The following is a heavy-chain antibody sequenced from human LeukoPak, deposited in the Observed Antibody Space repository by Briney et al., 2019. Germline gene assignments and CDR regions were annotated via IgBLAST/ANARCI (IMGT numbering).Heavy chain of an antibody. V-gene: IGHV3-30-3*01. CDR2: ISYDGSNK. CDR3: ARGLVVVTCWFDP. CDR1: GFTFSSYA. J-gene: IGHJ5*02. D-gene: IGHD3-22*01. Sequence: GGSLRLSCAASGFTFSSYAMHWDRQAPGKGLEWVAVISYDGSNKYYADSVKGRFTISRDNSKNTLYLQMNSLRAEDTAVYYCARGLVVVTCWFDPWGQGTLVTVSS.